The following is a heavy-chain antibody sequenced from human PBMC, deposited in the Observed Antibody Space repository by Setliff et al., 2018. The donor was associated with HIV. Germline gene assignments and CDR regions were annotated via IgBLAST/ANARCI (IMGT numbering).Heavy chain of an antibody. CDR3: AGEGVVITRNAFDI. CDR2: ISSSSSII. Sequence: PGGSLRLSCAASGFSFGSYWMNWVRQAPGKGLEWVSYISSSSSIIYYADSVKGRFTISRDNARNSLYLQMDSLRAEDTAIYYCAGEGVVITRNAFDIWGQGTMVTVSS. J-gene: IGHJ3*02. D-gene: IGHD3-3*01. CDR1: GFSFGSYW. V-gene: IGHV3-48*01.